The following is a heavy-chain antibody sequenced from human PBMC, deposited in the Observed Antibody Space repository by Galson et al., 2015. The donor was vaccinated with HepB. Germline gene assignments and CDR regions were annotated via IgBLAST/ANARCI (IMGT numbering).Heavy chain of an antibody. CDR3: ARQGRIKIFGVPENWFDP. V-gene: IGHV5-51*01. CDR2: IYPGDSDT. Sequence: QSGAEVKKPGESLKISCKGSGYSCTSYWIGCVRQMPGKGLEWMGIIYPGDSDTRYSPSFQGQVTISADKSISTAYLQWSSLKASDTAMYYCARQGRIKIFGVPENWFDPWGQGTLVTVSS. D-gene: IGHD3-3*01. J-gene: IGHJ5*02. CDR1: GYSCTSYW.